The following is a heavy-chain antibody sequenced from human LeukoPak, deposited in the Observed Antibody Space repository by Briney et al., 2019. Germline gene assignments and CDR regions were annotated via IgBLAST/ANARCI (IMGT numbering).Heavy chain of an antibody. D-gene: IGHD3-9*01. CDR1: GGSISSYY. CDR2: IYTSGST. Sequence: PSETLSLTCTVSGGSISSYYWSWIRQPAGKGLEWIGRIYTSGSTNYNPSLKSRVTMSVDTSKNQFSLKLSSVTAADTAVYYCARGGDILTGYSNWFDPWGQGTLVTVSS. J-gene: IGHJ5*02. CDR3: ARGGDILTGYSNWFDP. V-gene: IGHV4-4*07.